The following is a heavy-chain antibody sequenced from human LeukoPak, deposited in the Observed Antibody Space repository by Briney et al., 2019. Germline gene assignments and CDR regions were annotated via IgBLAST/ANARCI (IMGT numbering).Heavy chain of an antibody. CDR2: INPSIGST. Sequence: APVKVSCKASGYTFTSYYMHWVRQAPGQGREWMGIINPSIGSTTYAQKFQGRVTMTRDTSTSTVYLELSSLRSEDTAVYYCAREGGVIIVFDYWGQGTPVTVSS. D-gene: IGHD3-10*01. CDR1: GYTFTSYY. V-gene: IGHV1-46*03. J-gene: IGHJ4*02. CDR3: AREGGVIIVFDY.